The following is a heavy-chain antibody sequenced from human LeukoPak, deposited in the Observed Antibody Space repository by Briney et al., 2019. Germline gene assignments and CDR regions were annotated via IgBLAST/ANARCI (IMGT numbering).Heavy chain of an antibody. D-gene: IGHD4-17*01. V-gene: IGHV1-3*01. Sequence: ASVKVSCKASGYTFTSYAMHWVRQAPGQRREWMGWINAGNGNKKYSQKFQGRVSITRDTSASTAYLELSSLRSEDTAVYYCARDDYGGDWFDPWGQGTLVTVSS. CDR1: GYTFTSYA. CDR3: ARDDYGGDWFDP. J-gene: IGHJ5*02. CDR2: INAGNGNK.